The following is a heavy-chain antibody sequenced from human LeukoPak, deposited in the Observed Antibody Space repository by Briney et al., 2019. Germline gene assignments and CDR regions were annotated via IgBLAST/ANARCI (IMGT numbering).Heavy chain of an antibody. CDR1: GFTFSNYN. V-gene: IGHV3-21*01. CDR3: ARDPYNGYYGDDYYYYMDV. D-gene: IGHD4-17*01. Sequence: PGGSLRLSCAAFGFTFSNYNMNWVRQTPGKGLEWVSSITRDSIYTFYADSVKGRFTISRDNAKNSLSLQMNSLRAEDTAVYYCARDPYNGYYGDDYYYYMDVWGKGTTVTISS. CDR2: ITRDSIYT. J-gene: IGHJ6*03.